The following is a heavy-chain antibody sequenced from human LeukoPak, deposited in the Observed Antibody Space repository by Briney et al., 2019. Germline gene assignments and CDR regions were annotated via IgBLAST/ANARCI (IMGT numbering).Heavy chain of an antibody. V-gene: IGHV4-34*01. CDR2: INHSGST. J-gene: IGHJ4*02. Sequence: SETLSLTCTVSGGSMSGYYWSWIRQPPGKGLEWIGEINHSGSTNYNPSLKSRVTISVDTSKNQFSLKLSSVTAADTAVYYCARVVVVHDFDYWGQGTLVTVSS. CDR1: GGSMSGYY. CDR3: ARVVVVHDFDY. D-gene: IGHD3-22*01.